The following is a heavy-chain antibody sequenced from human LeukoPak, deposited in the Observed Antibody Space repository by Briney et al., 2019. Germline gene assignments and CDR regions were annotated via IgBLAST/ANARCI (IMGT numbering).Heavy chain of an antibody. CDR3: VRGSYGAYDY. CDR1: GFTFDDYA. V-gene: IGHV3-21*01. D-gene: IGHD4-17*01. Sequence: GGSLRLSCAASGFTFDDYAMNWVRQAPGKGLEWVSSISSDSSYIYYADAVHGRFTVSRDNAKYSLYLQMNSLRAGDTAVYYCVRGSYGAYDYWGQGSLVTVSS. CDR2: ISSDSSYI. J-gene: IGHJ4*02.